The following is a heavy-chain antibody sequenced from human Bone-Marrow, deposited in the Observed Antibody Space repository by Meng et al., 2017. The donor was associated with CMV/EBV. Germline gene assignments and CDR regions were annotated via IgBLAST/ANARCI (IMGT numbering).Heavy chain of an antibody. V-gene: IGHV4-59*01. Sequence: SEPLSLTCTVSGGSISSYYWSWIRQPPGKGLEWIGYIYYSGSTNYNPSLKSRVTISVDTSKNQFSLKLSSVTAADTAVYYCARSLGATVDVWGQGTTVTVSS. D-gene: IGHD1-26*01. CDR1: GGSISSYY. CDR2: IYYSGST. CDR3: ARSLGATVDV. J-gene: IGHJ6*02.